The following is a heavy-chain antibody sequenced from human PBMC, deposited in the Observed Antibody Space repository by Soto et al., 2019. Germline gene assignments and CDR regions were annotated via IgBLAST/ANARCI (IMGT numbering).Heavy chain of an antibody. J-gene: IGHJ6*02. CDR2: INPSGGST. CDR3: ARDLMDTAMVLRVYYYYYYGMDV. D-gene: IGHD5-18*01. Sequence: ASVKVSCKASGYTFTSYYMHWVRQAPGQGLEWMGIINPSGGSTSYAQKFQGRVTMTRDTSTSTVYMELSSLRSEDTAVYYCARDLMDTAMVLRVYYYYYYGMDVWGQGTTVTVSS. V-gene: IGHV1-46*01. CDR1: GYTFTSYY.